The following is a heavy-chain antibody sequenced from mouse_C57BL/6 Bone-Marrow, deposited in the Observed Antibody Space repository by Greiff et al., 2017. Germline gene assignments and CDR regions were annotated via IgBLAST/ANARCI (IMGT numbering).Heavy chain of an antibody. CDR1: GYAFSSYW. CDR2: IYPGDGDT. CDR3: AAITTVVEGGYFDV. J-gene: IGHJ1*03. Sequence: VKLQESGAELVKPGASVKISCKASGYAFSSYWMNWVKQRPGKGLEWIGQIYPGDGDTNYNGKFKGKATLTADKSSSTAYMQLSSLTSEDSAVYFCAAITTVVEGGYFDVWGTGTTVTVSS. D-gene: IGHD1-1*01. V-gene: IGHV1-80*01.